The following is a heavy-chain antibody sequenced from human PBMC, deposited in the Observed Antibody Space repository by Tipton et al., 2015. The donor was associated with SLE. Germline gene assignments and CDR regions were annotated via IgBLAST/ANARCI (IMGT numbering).Heavy chain of an antibody. CDR2: IYYSGST. Sequence: TLSLTCTVSGGSISSSSYYWGWIRQTPGKGLEWIGSIYYSGSTYYNPSLKSRVTISVDTSKNQFSLKLSSVTAADTAVYYCARASERIGHFDYWGRGTLVTVSS. V-gene: IGHV4-39*07. D-gene: IGHD1-1*01. J-gene: IGHJ4*02. CDR3: ARASERIGHFDY. CDR1: GGSISSSSYY.